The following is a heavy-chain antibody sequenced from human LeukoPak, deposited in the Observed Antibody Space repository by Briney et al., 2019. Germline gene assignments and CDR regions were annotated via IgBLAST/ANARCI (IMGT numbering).Heavy chain of an antibody. V-gene: IGHV4-61*05. CDR3: AGNYYGSGSYYSEDRY. J-gene: IGHJ4*02. D-gene: IGHD3-10*01. CDR2: IYTSGST. Sequence: PSETLSLTCTVSGGSISTSNYYWGWIRQPPGKGLEWIGHIYTSGSTNYNPSLKSRVTISVDTSKNQFSLKLSSVTAADTAVYYCAGNYYGSGSYYSEDRYWGQGTLVTVSS. CDR1: GGSISTSNYY.